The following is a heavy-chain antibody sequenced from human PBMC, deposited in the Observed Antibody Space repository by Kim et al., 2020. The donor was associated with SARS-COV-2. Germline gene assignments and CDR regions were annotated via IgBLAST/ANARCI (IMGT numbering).Heavy chain of an antibody. Sequence: SVKVSCKASGGTFSSYAISWVRQAPGQGLEWMGGIIPIFGTANYAQKFQGRVTITADESTSTAYMELSSLRSEDTAVYYCARDLGPSDQSAAAGIFDYWGQGTLVTVSS. D-gene: IGHD6-13*01. V-gene: IGHV1-69*13. CDR3: ARDLGPSDQSAAAGIFDY. CDR1: GGTFSSYA. CDR2: IIPIFGTA. J-gene: IGHJ4*02.